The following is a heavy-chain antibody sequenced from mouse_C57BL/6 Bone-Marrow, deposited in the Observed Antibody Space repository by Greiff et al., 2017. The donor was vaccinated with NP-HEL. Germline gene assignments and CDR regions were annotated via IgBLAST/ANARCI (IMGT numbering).Heavy chain of an antibody. V-gene: IGHV1-7*01. CDR3: ARLPYRYVVSTMVTTNAMDY. CDR2: INPSSGYT. D-gene: IGHD2-2*01. CDR1: GYTFTSYW. Sequence: VQLQESGAELAKPGASVKLSCKASGYTFTSYWMHWVKQRPGQGLEWIGYINPSSGYTKYNQKFKDKATLTADKSSSTAYMQLSSLTYEDSAVYYCARLPYRYVVSTMVTTNAMDYWGQGTSVTVSS. J-gene: IGHJ4*01.